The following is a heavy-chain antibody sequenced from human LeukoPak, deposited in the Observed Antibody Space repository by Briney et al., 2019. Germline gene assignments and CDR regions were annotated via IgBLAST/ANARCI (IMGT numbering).Heavy chain of an antibody. D-gene: IGHD3-10*01. CDR1: GYSISSGYY. CDR3: ARLLWFGESY. J-gene: IGHJ4*02. V-gene: IGHV4-38-2*01. Sequence: KPSETLSLTCAVSGYSISSGYYWGWIRQPPGKGLEWIGSIHHSGSTYYNPSLKSRVTISVDTSKNQFSLKLSSVTAADTAVYYCARLLWFGESYWGQGTLVTVSS. CDR2: IHHSGST.